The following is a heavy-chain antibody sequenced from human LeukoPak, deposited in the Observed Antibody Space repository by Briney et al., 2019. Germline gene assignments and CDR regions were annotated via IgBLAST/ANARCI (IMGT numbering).Heavy chain of an antibody. CDR3: ARDITMVRGSTPD. D-gene: IGHD3-10*01. J-gene: IGHJ4*02. V-gene: IGHV4-59*12. Sequence: SETLSLTCTVSGGSISSYYWNWIRQPPGKGLEWIGYIYYSGSTNYNPSLKSRVTISVDTSKNQFSLKLSSVTAADTAAYYCARDITMVRGSTPDWGQGTLVTVSS. CDR1: GGSISSYY. CDR2: IYYSGST.